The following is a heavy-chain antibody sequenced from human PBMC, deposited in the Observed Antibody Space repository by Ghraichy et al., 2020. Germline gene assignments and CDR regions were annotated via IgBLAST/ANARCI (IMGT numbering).Heavy chain of an antibody. Sequence: GGSLRLSCAASGFTFSSYWMHWVRQAPGKGLVWVSRINSDGSSTSYADSVKGRFTISRDNAKNTLYLQMNSLRAEDTAVYYCASPNSGSYSNMGQLDYWGQGTLVTVSS. D-gene: IGHD1-26*01. CDR2: INSDGSST. V-gene: IGHV3-74*01. J-gene: IGHJ4*02. CDR1: GFTFSSYW. CDR3: ASPNSGSYSNMGQLDY.